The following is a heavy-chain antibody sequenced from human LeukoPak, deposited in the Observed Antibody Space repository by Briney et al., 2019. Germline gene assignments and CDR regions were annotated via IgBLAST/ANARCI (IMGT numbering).Heavy chain of an antibody. D-gene: IGHD6-19*01. CDR1: GYTFTSYA. CDR3: ARDATDKVEQWLVPKANWFDP. CDR2: INAGNGNT. J-gene: IGHJ5*02. Sequence: ASVKVSCKASGYTFTSYAMHWVRQAPGQRLEWMGWINAGNGNTKYSQKFQGRVTITRDTSASTAYMELSSLRSEDTAVYYCARDATDKVEQWLVPKANWFDPWGQGTLVTVSS. V-gene: IGHV1-3*01.